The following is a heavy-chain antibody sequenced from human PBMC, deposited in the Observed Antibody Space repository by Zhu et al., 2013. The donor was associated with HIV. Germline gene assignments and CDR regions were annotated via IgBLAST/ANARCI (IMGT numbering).Heavy chain of an antibody. CDR1: GYNFYSYY. V-gene: IGHV1-46*02. Sequence: QFGSELRKPGASVKFSCEASGYNFYSYYIQWVRQAPGQPFEWLGEINPYSGGNTVAEKFRDRVTMTSDTSTKTVFLDLSRLRLDDTAVYYCTRTTAIVMFGLIVGHRYYAMDVWGQGVTLIVSS. J-gene: IGHJ6*01. CDR2: INPYSGGN. D-gene: IGHD3-16*01. CDR3: TRTTAIVMFGLIVGHRYYAMDV.